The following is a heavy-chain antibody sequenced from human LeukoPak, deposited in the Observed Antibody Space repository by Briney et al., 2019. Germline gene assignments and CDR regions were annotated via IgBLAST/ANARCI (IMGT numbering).Heavy chain of an antibody. V-gene: IGHV3-7*05. D-gene: IGHD5-12*01. CDR3: AKHSYRVDSFTDY. Sequence: GGSLRLSCAASGFTFSSYWMSWVRQAPGKGLEWVANINQDGSEEYYVDSVKGRFTIPRDNAKNSLYLQMNSLRAEDTAVYYCAKHSYRVDSFTDYWGQGTLVTVSS. CDR1: GFTFSSYW. CDR2: INQDGSEE. J-gene: IGHJ4*02.